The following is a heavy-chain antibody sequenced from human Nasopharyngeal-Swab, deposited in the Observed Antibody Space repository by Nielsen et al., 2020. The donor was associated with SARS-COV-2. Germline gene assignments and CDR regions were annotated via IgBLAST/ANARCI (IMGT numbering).Heavy chain of an antibody. CDR1: GGTISSYY. CDR2: IYYSGST. CDR3: ASSPYDFWSGYRFDY. Sequence: SETLSLTCTVFGGTISSYYWSWIRQPPGKGLEWIGYIYYSGSTNYNPSLKSRVTISVDTSKNQFSLKLSSVTAADTAVYYCASSPYDFWSGYRFDYWGQGTLVTVSS. J-gene: IGHJ4*02. V-gene: IGHV4-59*13. D-gene: IGHD3-3*01.